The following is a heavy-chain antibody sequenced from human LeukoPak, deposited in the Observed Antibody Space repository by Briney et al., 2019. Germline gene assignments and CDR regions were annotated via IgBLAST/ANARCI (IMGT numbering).Heavy chain of an antibody. CDR1: GFTFSSYA. CDR2: ISYDGSNK. J-gene: IGHJ4*02. CDR3: ARDEGSYYSSFDY. V-gene: IGHV3-30-3*01. D-gene: IGHD1-26*01. Sequence: GRSLRLSCAASGFTFSSYAMHWVRRAPGKGLEWVAVISYDGSNKYYADSVKGRFTISRDNSKNTLYLQMNSLRAEDTAVYYCARDEGSYYSSFDYWGQGTLVTVSS.